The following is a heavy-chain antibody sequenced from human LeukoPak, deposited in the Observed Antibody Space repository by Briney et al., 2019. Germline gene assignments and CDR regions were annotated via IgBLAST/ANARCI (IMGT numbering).Heavy chain of an antibody. J-gene: IGHJ5*02. V-gene: IGHV3-23*01. CDR2: ISGSGAST. CDR1: GFTFSDYA. CDR3: AKRASSGWLLYWFDP. D-gene: IGHD6-19*01. Sequence: GGSLRLSCAASGFTFSDYAMTWVRQAPGKGLQWVSGISGSGASTYYGDSVKGRFTISRDNSKNTLYLQIDSLRVEDTAVYYCAKRASSGWLLYWFDPWGQGTLVTVSS.